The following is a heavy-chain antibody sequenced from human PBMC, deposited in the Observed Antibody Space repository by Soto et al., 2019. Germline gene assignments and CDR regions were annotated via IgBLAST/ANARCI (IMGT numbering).Heavy chain of an antibody. D-gene: IGHD4-17*01. V-gene: IGHV3-30*18. J-gene: IGHJ3*02. CDR1: GFTFSSYG. CDR2: ISYDGSNK. Sequence: LRPSCAASGFTFSSYGMHWVRQAPGKGLEWVAVISYDGSNKYYADSVKGRFPISRDNSKNMLYLQMNSRRAEDTAVYYCAKDSDYGGNGEGAFAIWGQGTMVTVSS. CDR3: AKDSDYGGNGEGAFAI.